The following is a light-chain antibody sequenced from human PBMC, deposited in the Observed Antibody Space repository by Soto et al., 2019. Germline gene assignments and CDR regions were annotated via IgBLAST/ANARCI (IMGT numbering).Light chain of an antibody. J-gene: IGKJ4*01. CDR1: QSISNR. Sequence: DIQMTQSPSTLSASVGDRVTITCRASQSISNRLAWYQQKPGKAPKVLIYDASILERGVPSRFSGSGSGTEFTLTISSLQPDDFATYYCQQYNTFSLTFGGGTKVDIK. V-gene: IGKV1-5*01. CDR2: DAS. CDR3: QQYNTFSLT.